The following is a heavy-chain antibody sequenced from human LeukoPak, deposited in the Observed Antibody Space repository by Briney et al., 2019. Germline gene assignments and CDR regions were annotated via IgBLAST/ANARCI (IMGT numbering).Heavy chain of an antibody. J-gene: IGHJ4*02. V-gene: IGHV3-48*01. D-gene: IGHD5-12*01. CDR3: ARDRSGFYSVDH. CDR1: EFTFSSYS. Sequence: GGSLRLSCAASEFTFSSYSVNWVRQAPGKGLEWVSYISSSSSTIYYADSVKGRFTLSGDNSKTTVYLQMNSLRAEDTAVYYCARDRSGFYSVDHWGQGTLVIVTS. CDR2: ISSSSSTI.